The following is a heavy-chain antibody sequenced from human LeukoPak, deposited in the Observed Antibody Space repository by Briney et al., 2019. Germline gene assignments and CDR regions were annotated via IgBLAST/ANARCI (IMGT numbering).Heavy chain of an antibody. Sequence: GGSLRLSCSASGPTLSNYAFHWVRQAPGKGLEYVSAMDTNGIGKHYADSVKGRFTISRDTSRNTLYLQMSSLRIEDSGVYYCMIRDSGSYLWGQGTLVTVSS. CDR3: MIRDSGSYL. CDR1: GPTLSNYA. D-gene: IGHD1-26*01. CDR2: MDTNGIGK. J-gene: IGHJ5*02. V-gene: IGHV3-64D*06.